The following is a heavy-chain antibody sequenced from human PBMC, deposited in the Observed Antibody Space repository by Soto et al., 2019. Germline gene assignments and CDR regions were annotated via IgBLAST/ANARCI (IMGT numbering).Heavy chain of an antibody. CDR1: GDSVNTGTYY. CDR3: ATGRFYYGSEY. V-gene: IGHV4-61*01. CDR2: FYYGGST. D-gene: IGHD3-10*01. J-gene: IGHJ4*02. Sequence: QVQLQESGPGLVKPSETLSLTCTVSGDSVNTGTYYWSWIRQPPGRALEWIVYFYYGGSTNYNPSPNSRVTIPVDTSKNRYALRLTTLTAGDTAVYSCATGRFYYGSEYWGQGSLVTVSS.